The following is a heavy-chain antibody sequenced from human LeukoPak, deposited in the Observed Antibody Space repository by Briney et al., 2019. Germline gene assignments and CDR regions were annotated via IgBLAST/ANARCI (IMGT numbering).Heavy chain of an antibody. V-gene: IGHV4-34*01. J-gene: IGHJ6*04. D-gene: IGHD6-19*01. CDR1: GGSFSGYY. Sequence: SETLSLTCAVYGGSFSGYYWSWIRQPPGKGLEWIGEINHSGSINYNPSLKSRVTISVDTSKNQFSLKLSSVTAADTAVYYCARTPKADYYYGMDVWGKGTTVTVSS. CDR2: INHSGSI. CDR3: ARTPKADYYYGMDV.